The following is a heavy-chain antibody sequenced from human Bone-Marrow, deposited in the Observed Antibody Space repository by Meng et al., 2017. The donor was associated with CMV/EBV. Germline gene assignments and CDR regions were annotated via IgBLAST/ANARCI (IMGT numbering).Heavy chain of an antibody. CDR3: ARGLGI. D-gene: IGHD3-16*01. CDR1: GGSISSSSYY. V-gene: IGHV4-39*07. J-gene: IGHJ4*02. Sequence: SETLSLTCTVSGGSISSSSYYWGWICQPPGKGLEWIGEINHSGSTNYNPSLKSRVTISVDTSKNQFSLKLSSVTAADTAVYYCARGLGIWGQGTLVTVSS. CDR2: INHSGST.